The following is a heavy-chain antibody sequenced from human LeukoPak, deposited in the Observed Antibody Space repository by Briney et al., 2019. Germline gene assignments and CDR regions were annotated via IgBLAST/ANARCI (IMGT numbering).Heavy chain of an antibody. Sequence: QPGGSLRLSCAASGFTFSSYEMNWVRQAPGKELEWVSYISSSGSTIYYADSVKGRFTISRDNAKNSLYLQMNSLRAEDTAVYYCASPDYGYAFDIWGQGTMVTVSS. J-gene: IGHJ3*02. CDR3: ASPDYGYAFDI. D-gene: IGHD4-17*01. CDR1: GFTFSSYE. CDR2: ISSSGSTI. V-gene: IGHV3-48*03.